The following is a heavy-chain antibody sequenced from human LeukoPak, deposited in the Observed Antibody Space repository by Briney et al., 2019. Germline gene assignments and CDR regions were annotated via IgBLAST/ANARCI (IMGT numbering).Heavy chain of an antibody. J-gene: IGHJ4*02. V-gene: IGHV3-11*04. CDR1: GFTFSDYY. CDR3: ASPDITIFGVVPIDY. Sequence: GGSLRLSCAASGFTFSDYYMSWIRQAPGKGLEWVSYISSSGSTIYYADSVKGRFTISRDNAKNSLYLQMNSLRAEDTAVYYCASPDITIFGVVPIDYWGQGTLVTVSS. CDR2: ISSSGSTI. D-gene: IGHD3-3*01.